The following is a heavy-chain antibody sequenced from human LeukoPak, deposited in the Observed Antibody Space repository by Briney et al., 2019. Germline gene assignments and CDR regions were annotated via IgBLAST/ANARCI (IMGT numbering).Heavy chain of an antibody. J-gene: IGHJ4*02. V-gene: IGHV4-34*01. Sequence: SETLSLTCAVYGGSFSGYYWSWIRQPPGKGLEWIGEINHSGSTNYNPSLKSRVTISVDTSKNQFSLNLSSVTAADTAVYYCARLRGAMTPVTSDFDYWGQGTLVTVSS. D-gene: IGHD4-17*01. CDR1: GGSFSGYY. CDR3: ARLRGAMTPVTSDFDY. CDR2: INHSGST.